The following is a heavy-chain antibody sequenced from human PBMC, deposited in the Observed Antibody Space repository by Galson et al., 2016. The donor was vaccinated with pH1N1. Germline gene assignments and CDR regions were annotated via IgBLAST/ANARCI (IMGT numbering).Heavy chain of an antibody. CDR2: IYPGDSDT. CDR3: ARQEFSDY. J-gene: IGHJ4*02. V-gene: IGHV5-51*01. CDR1: GYRFSTYW. D-gene: IGHD2/OR15-2a*01. Sequence: QSGAEVKKPGESLKISCSGAGYRFSTYWIGWVRQMPGKGLEWMGIIYPGDSDTRYSPSFQGQVSISADKSISTAYLQWSSLKASDTAMYYCARQEFSDYWGQGTLVIVSS.